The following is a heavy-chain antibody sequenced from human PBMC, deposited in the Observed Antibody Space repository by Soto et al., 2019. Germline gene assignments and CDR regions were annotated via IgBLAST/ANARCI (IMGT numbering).Heavy chain of an antibody. J-gene: IGHJ4*02. V-gene: IGHV1-69*12. CDR2: IIPIFGTA. CDR1: GGTFSSYA. Sequence: QVQLVQSGAEVKKPGSSVKVSCKASGGTFSSYAISWVRQAPGQGLEWMGGIIPIFGTANYAQKFQGRVTINADESTSTAYMELSSLISEDTAVYYCATDMVYAMGRDYWGQGTLVTVSS. CDR3: ATDMVYAMGRDY. D-gene: IGHD2-8*01.